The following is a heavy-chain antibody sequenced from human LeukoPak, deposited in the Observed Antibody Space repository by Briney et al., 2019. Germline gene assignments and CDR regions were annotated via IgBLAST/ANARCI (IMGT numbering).Heavy chain of an antibody. D-gene: IGHD7-27*01. V-gene: IGHV3-72*01. Sequence: GGSLRLSCVVSGFTFSGSAVHWVRQAPGEGLEWVARIRNKVNRYTTEYAASVKGRFTISRDDSENSLYLQMDSLKTEDTAVYYCARSPLGIAPFDYWGQGTLVTVSS. CDR3: ARSPLGIAPFDY. CDR1: GFTFSGSA. CDR2: IRNKVNRYTT. J-gene: IGHJ4*02.